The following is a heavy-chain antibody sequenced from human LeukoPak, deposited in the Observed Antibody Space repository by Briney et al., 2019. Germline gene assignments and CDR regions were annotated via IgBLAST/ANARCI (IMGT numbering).Heavy chain of an antibody. Sequence: GGSLRLSCAASVFTFSSYEMNWVRQAPGKGLEWVSYISSSDNTIHYADPVKDRFTISRDNAKNSLYLQMNSLRAEDTAVYYCSREGRYCSGSSCYSWYLDYWGQGTLVTVSS. CDR2: ISSSDNTI. V-gene: IGHV3-48*03. D-gene: IGHD2-15*01. CDR3: SREGRYCSGSSCYSWYLDY. J-gene: IGHJ4*02. CDR1: VFTFSSYE.